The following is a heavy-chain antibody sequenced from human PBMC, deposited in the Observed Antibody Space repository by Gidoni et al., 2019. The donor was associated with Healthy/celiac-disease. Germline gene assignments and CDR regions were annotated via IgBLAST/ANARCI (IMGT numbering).Heavy chain of an antibody. CDR3: AKDTQGHIAAAQRGFDY. CDR1: GFTFDDYA. J-gene: IGHJ4*02. Sequence: EVQLVESGGGLVQPGRSLRLSCAAPGFTFDDYAMHWVRQAPGKGLEWVSGISWNSGSIGYADSVKGRFTISRDNAKNSLYLQMNSLRAEDTALYYCAKDTQGHIAAAQRGFDYWGQGTLVTVSS. D-gene: IGHD6-13*01. V-gene: IGHV3-9*01. CDR2: ISWNSGSI.